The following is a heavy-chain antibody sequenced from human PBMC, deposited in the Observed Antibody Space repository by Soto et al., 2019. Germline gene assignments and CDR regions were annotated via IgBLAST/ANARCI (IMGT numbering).Heavy chain of an antibody. Sequence: GGSLRLSCAASGFTFSNYSMNWVRQAPGKGLEWVAVVSHDGRNTHYADSVKGRFTISRDSSKNTVSLEMTSLRAEDTAVYYCAKGGRQWLVTSDFNYWGQGALVTVS. CDR3: AKGGRQWLVTSDFNY. V-gene: IGHV3-30*18. CDR1: GFTFSNYS. J-gene: IGHJ4*02. D-gene: IGHD6-19*01. CDR2: VSHDGRNT.